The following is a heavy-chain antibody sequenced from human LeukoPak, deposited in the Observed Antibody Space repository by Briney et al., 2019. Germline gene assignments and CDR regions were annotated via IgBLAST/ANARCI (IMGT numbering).Heavy chain of an antibody. CDR3: AKGGFLGYCSSTSCSGAFDI. CDR2: ISSRNTPI. V-gene: IGHV3-48*04. Sequence: GGSLRLSCAASGFTFSNYNMNWVRQAPGKGLEWVSYISSRNTPIFYADSVKGRFTISRDNAKNLLYLQMNSLRAEDTAVYYCAKGGFLGYCSSTSCSGAFDIWGQGTMVTVSS. D-gene: IGHD2-2*01. CDR1: GFTFSNYN. J-gene: IGHJ3*02.